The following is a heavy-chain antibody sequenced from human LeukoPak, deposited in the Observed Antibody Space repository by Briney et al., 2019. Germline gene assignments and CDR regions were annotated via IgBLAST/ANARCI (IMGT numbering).Heavy chain of an antibody. D-gene: IGHD5-18*01. J-gene: IGHJ3*02. CDR2: IYCSGST. CDR1: GGSMSSYY. V-gene: IGHV4-59*01. CDR3: ARDGNRGYSYGDDAFDI. Sequence: SETLSLTCTVSGGSMSSYYWSWIRQPPGKGLEWIGYIYCSGSTKYNASLKSPVTISVGTSKNQLSLKLSSVTAADTAVYYCARDGNRGYSYGDDAFDIWGQGTMVTVSS.